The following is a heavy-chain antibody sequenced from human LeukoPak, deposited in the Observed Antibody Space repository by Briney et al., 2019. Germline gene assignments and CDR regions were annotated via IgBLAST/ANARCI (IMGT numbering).Heavy chain of an antibody. CDR1: GFTFSSYG. CDR3: ASHHPQFRYFDY. Sequence: SLRLSCAASGFTFSSYGMHWVRQAPGKGLEWVAVIWYDGSNKYYADSVKGRFTISRDNSKNTLYLQMNSLRAEDTAVYYCASHHPQFRYFDYWGQGTLVTVSS. V-gene: IGHV3-33*01. J-gene: IGHJ4*02. CDR2: IWYDGSNK.